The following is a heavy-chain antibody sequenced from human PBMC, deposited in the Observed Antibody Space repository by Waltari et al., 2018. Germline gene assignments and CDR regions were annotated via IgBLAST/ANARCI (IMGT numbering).Heavy chain of an antibody. V-gene: IGHV4-38-2*01. CDR3: ARHGNGYNPFGGGTGAFDI. CDR1: GYSISSGYY. CDR2: IYHSGST. Sequence: QVQLQESGPGLVKPSETLSLTCAVSGYSISSGYYWGWIRQPPGKGLEWIGSIYHSGSTHYNPSLKSRVTISVDTSKNQFSLKLSSVTAADTAVYYCARHGNGYNPFGGGTGAFDIWGQGTMVTVSS. D-gene: IGHD5-12*01. J-gene: IGHJ3*02.